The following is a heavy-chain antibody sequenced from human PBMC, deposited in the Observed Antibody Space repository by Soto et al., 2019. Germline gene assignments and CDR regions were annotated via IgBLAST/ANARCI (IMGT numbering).Heavy chain of an antibody. CDR3: VRAGGYLSTWPFDY. V-gene: IGHV3-23*01. D-gene: IGHD6-13*01. CDR2: IGGSGGST. CDR1: GFTFSSYA. J-gene: IGHJ4*02. Sequence: GGSLRLSCAASGFTFSSYAMSWVRQVPGKGLEWVSAIGGSGGSTYYADSVKGRFTISRDNSKNTLYLQMNSLRAEDTAVFRCVRAGGYLSTWPFDYWGQGTLVTVSS.